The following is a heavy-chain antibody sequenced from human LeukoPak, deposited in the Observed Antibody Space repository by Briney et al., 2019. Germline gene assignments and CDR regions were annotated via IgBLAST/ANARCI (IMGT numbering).Heavy chain of an antibody. V-gene: IGHV4-39*07. Sequence: SETLSLTCTVSGGSISSSSYYWGWIRQPPGKRLEWIGSIYYSGSTYYNPSLKSRVTMSIDTSKNQFSLRLSSVTAADTAVYYCAREGYYDSSASGAFDIWGQGTMATVSS. CDR2: IYYSGST. D-gene: IGHD3-22*01. CDR1: GGSISSSSYY. J-gene: IGHJ3*02. CDR3: AREGYYDSSASGAFDI.